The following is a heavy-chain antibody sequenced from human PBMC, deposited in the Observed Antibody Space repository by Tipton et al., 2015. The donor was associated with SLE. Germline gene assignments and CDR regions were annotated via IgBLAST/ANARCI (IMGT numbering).Heavy chain of an antibody. D-gene: IGHD3-16*01. Sequence: LRLSCTVSGGSISSSSYYWGWIRQPPGKGLEWIGSIYYSGSTNYNPSLKSRVTISVDTSKNQFSLKLSSVTAADTAVYYCARVGGVVRGAFDIWGQGTMVTVSS. J-gene: IGHJ3*02. CDR1: GGSISSSSYY. CDR2: IYYSGST. V-gene: IGHV4-39*07. CDR3: ARVGGVVRGAFDI.